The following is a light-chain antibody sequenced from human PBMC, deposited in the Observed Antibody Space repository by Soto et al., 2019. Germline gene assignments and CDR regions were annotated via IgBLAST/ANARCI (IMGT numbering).Light chain of an antibody. Sequence: DVVLTQSPDSLAVSLGERATINCKSNQSVLYTSNKKNYLAWYQHKSGQPPKLLFYWASTRESGVPDRFSGSGSGTEFTLTINSLKAEDVAVYYCQQFFSVPRTFGQGTKVESK. J-gene: IGKJ1*01. CDR3: QQFFSVPRT. CDR2: WAS. V-gene: IGKV4-1*01. CDR1: QSVLYTSNKKNY.